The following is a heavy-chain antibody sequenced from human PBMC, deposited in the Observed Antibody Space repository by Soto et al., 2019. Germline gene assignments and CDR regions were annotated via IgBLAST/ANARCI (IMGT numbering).Heavy chain of an antibody. J-gene: IGHJ6*03. CDR3: ARGQYYDFWSGYYSAYYYYYMDV. V-gene: IGHV1-8*02. CDR2: MNSNSGNT. Sequence: ASVKVSCKASGYTFTSYAMHWVRQAPGQGLEWMGWMNSNSGNTGYAQKFQGRVTMTRNTSISTAYMELSSLRSEDTAVYYCARGQYYDFWSGYYSAYYYYYMDVWGKGTTVTVSS. D-gene: IGHD3-3*01. CDR1: GYTFTSYA.